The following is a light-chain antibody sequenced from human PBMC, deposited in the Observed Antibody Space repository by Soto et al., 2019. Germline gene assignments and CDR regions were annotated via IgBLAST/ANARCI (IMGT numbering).Light chain of an antibody. J-gene: IGKJ5*01. CDR3: QQYGSSPIP. CDR1: QSVSSSY. Sequence: EIVLTQSPGTLSLSPGERATLSCRASQSVSSSYLAWYQQQPGQAPRLLIYGASSRATGIPDRFSGSGSGTAFTLTISRLEPEDFAVYYCQQYGSSPIPFGQGTRLEIK. CDR2: GAS. V-gene: IGKV3-20*01.